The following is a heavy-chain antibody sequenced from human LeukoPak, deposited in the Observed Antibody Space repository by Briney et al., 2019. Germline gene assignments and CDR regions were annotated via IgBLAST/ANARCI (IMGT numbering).Heavy chain of an antibody. CDR2: TRYDGSNK. J-gene: IGHJ4*02. D-gene: IGHD4-17*01. CDR1: VFTFSSYG. Sequence: GGSLRLSCAASVFTFSSYGMHWVRQAPGKGLEWVAFTRYDGSNKYYADSVKGRFTISRDNSKNTLYLQMNSLRPEDTAVYYCAKDWKGLTTVTYDYWGQGTLVTVSS. CDR3: AKDWKGLTTVTYDY. V-gene: IGHV3-30*02.